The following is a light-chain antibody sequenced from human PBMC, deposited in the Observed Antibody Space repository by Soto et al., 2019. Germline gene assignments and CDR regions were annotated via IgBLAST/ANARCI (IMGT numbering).Light chain of an antibody. Sequence: QSVLTQPPSASGTPGQRVTISCSGSSSNIGRNTVNWYQQLPGTAPKLLIYSNNQRPLGVPDRFSGSKSGTSASLAISGLQSEDEADYYCAAWDDSLNGPVFGTGTKLTVL. CDR3: AAWDDSLNGPV. J-gene: IGLJ1*01. CDR1: SSNIGRNT. V-gene: IGLV1-44*01. CDR2: SNN.